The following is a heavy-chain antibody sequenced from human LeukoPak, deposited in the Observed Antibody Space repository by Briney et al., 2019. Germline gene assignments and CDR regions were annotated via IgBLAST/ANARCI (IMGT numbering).Heavy chain of an antibody. CDR1: GFTFSSYS. D-gene: IGHD6-6*01. CDR2: ISSASGSI. J-gene: IGHJ4*02. Sequence: GGSLRLSCAASGFTFSSYSMNWVRQAPGKGLEWVSYISSASGSIYYADSVKGRFTISRDNAKNSLFLQMNSLKASDTAIYYCVTAQDSAAARHFDCWGQGTLVTVSS. V-gene: IGHV3-48*04. CDR3: VTAQDSAAARHFDC.